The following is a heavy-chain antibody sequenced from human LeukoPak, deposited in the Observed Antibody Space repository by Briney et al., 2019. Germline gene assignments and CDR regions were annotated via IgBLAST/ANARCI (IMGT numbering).Heavy chain of an antibody. J-gene: IGHJ4*02. V-gene: IGHV4-31*03. D-gene: IGHD4-23*01. CDR2: IYHSGST. CDR1: GGSISSGGYY. CDR3: ARGGNALDY. Sequence: SETLSLTCTVSGGSISSGGYYWSWIRQHPGKGLEWIGYIYHSGSTYYNPSLKSRVTISLDTSKNQISLRLSSVTAADTAVYYCARGGNALDYWGQGTLVTVSS.